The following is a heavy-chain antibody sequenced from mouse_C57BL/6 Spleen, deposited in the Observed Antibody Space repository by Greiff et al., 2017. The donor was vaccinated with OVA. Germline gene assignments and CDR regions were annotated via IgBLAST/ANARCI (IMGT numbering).Heavy chain of an antibody. CDR1: GFSFNTYA. CDR2: IRSKSNNYAT. D-gene: IGHD1-1*01. J-gene: IGHJ1*03. Sequence: EVKLVESGGGLVQPKGSLKLSCAASGFSFNTYAMNWVRQAPGKGLEWVARIRSKSNNYATYYADSVKDRFTISRDDSESMLYLQMNNLKTEDTAMYYCVRQRGFYGSILYWYFDVWGTGTTVTVSS. V-gene: IGHV10-1*01. CDR3: VRQRGFYGSILYWYFDV.